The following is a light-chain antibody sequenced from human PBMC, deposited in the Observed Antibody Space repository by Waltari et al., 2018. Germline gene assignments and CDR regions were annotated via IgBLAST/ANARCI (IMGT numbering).Light chain of an antibody. CDR3: QQGYNNPRT. J-gene: IGKJ1*01. Sequence: DIQMTQSPSSLSASVGDRVTITCRASQSINNDFNWYQQKAGKAPKLLIFGASRLQSGVPSRFSGSGSGTYFTLTISSLQPEDFATYYCQQGYNNPRTFGQGTEVEMK. V-gene: IGKV1-39*01. CDR2: GAS. CDR1: QSINND.